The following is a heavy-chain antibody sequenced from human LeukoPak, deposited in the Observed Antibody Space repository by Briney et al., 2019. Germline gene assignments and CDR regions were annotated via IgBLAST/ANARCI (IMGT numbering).Heavy chain of an antibody. D-gene: IGHD3-22*01. V-gene: IGHV4-4*02. Sequence: SGTLSLTCTVSGDSINSLDLWSWVRQPPGKGLEWIGEMYLSGTTHSNPSVKSRVTISIDKSKNQFFLNLSSETAADTAVYYCAGLVGRYSSGLYYYYFDYWGQGTLVTVSS. CDR3: AGLVGRYSSGLYYYYFDY. CDR2: MYLSGTT. CDR1: GDSINSLDL. J-gene: IGHJ4*02.